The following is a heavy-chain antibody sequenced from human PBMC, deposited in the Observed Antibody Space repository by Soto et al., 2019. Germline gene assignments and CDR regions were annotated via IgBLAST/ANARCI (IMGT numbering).Heavy chain of an antibody. CDR1: GGSISSGGYY. J-gene: IGHJ5*02. CDR3: ARSGNCRGGSCYSDNWFDP. CDR2: IYHSGGS. D-gene: IGHD2-15*01. V-gene: IGHV4-31*03. Sequence: QVQLQESGPGLVKPSETLSLTCTVSGGSISSGGYYCSWIRQHPGKGLERFGLIYHSGGSYYNPSLESRITISVDTSKNQFSLKLSSVTAADTAVYYCARSGNCRGGSCYSDNWFDPWGQGTLVTV.